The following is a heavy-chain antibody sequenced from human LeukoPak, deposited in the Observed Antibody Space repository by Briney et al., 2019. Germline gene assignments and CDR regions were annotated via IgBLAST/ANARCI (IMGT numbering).Heavy chain of an antibody. D-gene: IGHD5-24*01. Sequence: GGSLRLSCAASGATLSSYAMSWARQAPGKGLEWVSGISSSGSGGNTYYADSVKGRFTISRDNSKNTLYLQMNSLRAEDTAVYYCARDGSDGDGYTFEFFDYWGQGTLVTVSS. J-gene: IGHJ4*02. CDR3: ARDGSDGDGYTFEFFDY. CDR1: GATLSSYA. V-gene: IGHV3-23*01. CDR2: ISSSGSGGNT.